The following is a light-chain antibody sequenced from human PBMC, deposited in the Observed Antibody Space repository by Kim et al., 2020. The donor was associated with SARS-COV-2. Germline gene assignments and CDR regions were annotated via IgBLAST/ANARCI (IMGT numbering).Light chain of an antibody. V-gene: IGKV1-5*01. CDR3: HQYNSYPLG. Sequence: SASIGDRVTITCRASQRVSTSLAWYQQKRGKATNLLIYDDSTLESGVPPRFSGSGSGTEFTLTISSLQPDDFETYYCHQYNSYPLGFGGGTKLEI. CDR2: DDS. J-gene: IGKJ4*01. CDR1: QRVSTS.